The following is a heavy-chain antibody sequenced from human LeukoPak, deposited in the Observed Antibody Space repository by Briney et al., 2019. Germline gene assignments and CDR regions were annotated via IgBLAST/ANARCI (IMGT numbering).Heavy chain of an antibody. CDR3: GVLFAPPEFNRIVGATTTDY. V-gene: IGHV1-69*01. Sequence: ASVKVSCKASGGTFSSYAISWVRQAPGQGREWMGGIIPIFGTANYAQKFQGRVTITADESTSTAYMELSSLRSEDTAVYYCGVLFAPPEFNRIVGATTTDYWGQGTLVTVSS. CDR2: IIPIFGTA. J-gene: IGHJ4*02. CDR1: GGTFSSYA. D-gene: IGHD1-26*01.